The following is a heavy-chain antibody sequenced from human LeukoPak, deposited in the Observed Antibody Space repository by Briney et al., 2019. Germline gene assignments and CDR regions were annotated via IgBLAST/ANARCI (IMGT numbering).Heavy chain of an antibody. CDR1: GYTFTAYY. CDR2: INPDSGGT. Sequence: ASVKVSCKASGYTFTAYYMHWVRQAPGQGLEWLGWINPDSGGTNYAQKFQGRVTMTWDTSINAVYMELSSLRSDDTAVYYCARWYYGSSGHIDYWGQGTLVTVSS. V-gene: IGHV1-2*02. D-gene: IGHD3-22*01. CDR3: ARWYYGSSGHIDY. J-gene: IGHJ4*02.